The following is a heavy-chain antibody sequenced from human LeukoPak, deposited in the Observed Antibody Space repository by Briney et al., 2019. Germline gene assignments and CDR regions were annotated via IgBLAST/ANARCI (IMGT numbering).Heavy chain of an antibody. CDR2: ISSSSSYT. V-gene: IGHV3-11*06. J-gene: IGHJ3*02. CDR1: GFTFSDYY. D-gene: IGHD3-9*01. Sequence: GGSLRLSRAASGFTFSDYYMSWIRQAPGKGLEWVSYISSSSSYTNYADSVKGRFTISRDNAKNSLYLQMNSLRAEDTAVYYCARDLTGYYPTFAFDIWGQGTMVTVSS. CDR3: ARDLTGYYPTFAFDI.